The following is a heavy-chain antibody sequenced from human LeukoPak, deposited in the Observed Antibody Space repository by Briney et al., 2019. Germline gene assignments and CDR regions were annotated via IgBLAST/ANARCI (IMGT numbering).Heavy chain of an antibody. D-gene: IGHD6-13*01. Sequence: GGSLRLSCAASGFTFSSYGMHWVRQAPGKGLEWVAVISYDGSNKYYADSVKGRFTISRDNSKNTLYLQMNSLRAEDTAVYYCARVVDSSSWHDAFDIWGQGTMVTVSS. CDR3: ARVVDSSSWHDAFDI. CDR2: ISYDGSNK. CDR1: GFTFSSYG. J-gene: IGHJ3*02. V-gene: IGHV3-30*03.